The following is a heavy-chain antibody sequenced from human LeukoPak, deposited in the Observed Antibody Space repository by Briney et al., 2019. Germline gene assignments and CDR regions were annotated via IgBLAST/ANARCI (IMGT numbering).Heavy chain of an antibody. J-gene: IGHJ4*02. D-gene: IGHD3-22*01. Sequence: GGSLRLSCAASGFTFTSYAMSWVRQAPGKGLEWVSAISGSGGSTYYADSVKGRFTISRDNSKNTLYLQMNSLRAEDTAVYYCAKGPGGSSGYQIDYWGQGTLVTVSS. CDR3: AKGPGGSSGYQIDY. V-gene: IGHV3-23*01. CDR1: GFTFTSYA. CDR2: ISGSGGST.